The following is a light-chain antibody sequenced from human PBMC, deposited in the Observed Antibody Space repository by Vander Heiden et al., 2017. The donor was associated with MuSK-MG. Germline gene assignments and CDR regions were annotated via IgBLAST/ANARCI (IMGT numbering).Light chain of an antibody. Sequence: DIVMTQSPDSLAVSLGERATINCKSSQSVLYSSNNKNYLAWYQQKPGQPPKLLIYWASTRESGVPDRFSGSGSGTDFTLTISSLQADDVAVYYCHGYDGTGHTFGGGTKVEIK. V-gene: IGKV4-1*01. J-gene: IGKJ4*01. CDR1: QSVLYSSNNKNY. CDR2: WAS. CDR3: HGYDGTGHT.